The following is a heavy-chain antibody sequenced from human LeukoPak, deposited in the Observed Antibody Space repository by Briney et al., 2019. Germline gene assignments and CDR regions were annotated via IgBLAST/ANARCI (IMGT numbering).Heavy chain of an antibody. J-gene: IGHJ5*02. V-gene: IGHV4-61*05. CDR1: GGSISSSSYY. Sequence: KPSEALSLTCTVSGGSISSSSYYWGWIRQPPGKGLESIGYIYYSGSTNYNPSLKSRVSISVDTSKNQFSLKLSSVTAADTAVYYCARVGYSTGPQWFDPWGQGTLVTVSS. D-gene: IGHD5-18*01. CDR3: ARVGYSTGPQWFDP. CDR2: IYYSGST.